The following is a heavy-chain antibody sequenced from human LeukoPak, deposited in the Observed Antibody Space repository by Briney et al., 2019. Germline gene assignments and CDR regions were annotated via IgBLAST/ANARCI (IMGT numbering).Heavy chain of an antibody. Sequence: GGSLRLSCVASGFTFSSYAMSWVRQAPGKGLEWVSCISSSGSTIYYADSVKGRFTISRDNARNSLYLQMNSLRVEDTAVYYCARRTYGMDVWGQGTTVTVSS. CDR3: ARRTYGMDV. V-gene: IGHV3-48*03. CDR2: ISSSGSTI. CDR1: GFTFSSYA. J-gene: IGHJ6*02.